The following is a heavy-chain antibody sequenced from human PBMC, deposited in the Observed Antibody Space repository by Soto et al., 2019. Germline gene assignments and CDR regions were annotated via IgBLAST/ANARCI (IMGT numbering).Heavy chain of an antibody. V-gene: IGHV3-33*01. CDR3: ERDVRAAGVKYLQN. CDR2: IWYDGSND. Sequence: QVQLVESGGGVVQPGRSLRLSCAASGFTFSSSAMHWVRQAPGKGLEWVAVIWYDGSNDFYADSVKGRFTISRDNYKNTLYLQMDSLRVDDTAVYYCERDVRAAGVKYLQNWGQGTLVIVSS. CDR1: GFTFSSSA. D-gene: IGHD6-13*01. J-gene: IGHJ1*01.